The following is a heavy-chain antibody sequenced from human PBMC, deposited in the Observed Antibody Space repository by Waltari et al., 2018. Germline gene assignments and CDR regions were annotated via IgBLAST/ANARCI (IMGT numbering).Heavy chain of an antibody. Sequence: EVQLLESGGGLVQPGGSLSLSCAASGFPFTHYALSWVRQAPGKGLELVSAISSSGGSTFWADSVKGRFTISRDNSKNTLILQMNSLRAEDTAVYYCAKDLGYQYESSGYDYWGQGTLVTVSS. CDR3: AKDLGYQYESSGYDY. CDR2: ISSSGGST. D-gene: IGHD3-22*01. J-gene: IGHJ4*02. CDR1: GFPFTHYA. V-gene: IGHV3-23*01.